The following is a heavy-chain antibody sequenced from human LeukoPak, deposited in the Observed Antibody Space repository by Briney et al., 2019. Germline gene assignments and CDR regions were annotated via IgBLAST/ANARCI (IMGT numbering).Heavy chain of an antibody. D-gene: IGHD3-3*01. CDR3: TSYYDFWSGQIDY. CDR2: IWYDGSNK. J-gene: IGHJ4*02. V-gene: IGHV3-33*01. Sequence: PGGSLRFSCAASGFTFSSYGMHWVRQAPGKGLEWVAVIWYDGSNKYYADSVKGRFTISRDNSKNTLYLQMNSLRAEDTAVYYCTSYYDFWSGQIDYWGQGTLVTVSS. CDR1: GFTFSSYG.